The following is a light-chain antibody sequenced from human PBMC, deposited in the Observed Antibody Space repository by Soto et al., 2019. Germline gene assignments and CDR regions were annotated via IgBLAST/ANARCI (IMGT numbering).Light chain of an antibody. CDR3: GTWDTSLTAVV. CDR1: TSNVGSNY. J-gene: IGLJ2*01. Sequence: QSVLTQPPSVSAAPGQRVTISCSGSTSNVGSNYVSWYQQFPGAAPKLLIYDDSKRPSRIPDRFSGSKSGASATLGITGLQAGDEADYYCGTWDTSLTAVVFGGGTKVTVL. CDR2: DDS. V-gene: IGLV1-51*01.